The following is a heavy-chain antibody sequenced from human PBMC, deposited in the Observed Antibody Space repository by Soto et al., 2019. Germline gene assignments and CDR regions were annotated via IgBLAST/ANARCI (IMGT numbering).Heavy chain of an antibody. CDR2: ISGSGGST. J-gene: IGHJ6*02. CDR1: GFTFSSYA. Sequence: EVQLLESGGGLVQPGGSLRLSCAASGFTFSSYAMSWVRQAPGKGLEWVSAISGSGGSTYYADSVRGRFTIYRDNSKTTLYLQMNSLRDEDTAVYYCAKGAHTNYFYYGMDVWGQGTTVTVSS. CDR3: AKGAHTNYFYYGMDV. D-gene: IGHD3-16*01. V-gene: IGHV3-23*01.